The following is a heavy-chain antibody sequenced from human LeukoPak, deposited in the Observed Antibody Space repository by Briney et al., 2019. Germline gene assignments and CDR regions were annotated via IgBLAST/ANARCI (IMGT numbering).Heavy chain of an antibody. V-gene: IGHV3-9*03. CDR1: GFTFDDYA. D-gene: IGHD6-19*01. CDR2: ISWNSGSI. CDR3: AKAAVAGGVDY. Sequence: GGSLRLSCAASGFTFDDYAMHWVRQAPGKGLEWVSGISWNSGSIGHADSVKGRFTISRDNAKNSLYLQMNSLRAEDMALYYCAKAAVAGGVDYWGQGTLVTVSS. J-gene: IGHJ4*02.